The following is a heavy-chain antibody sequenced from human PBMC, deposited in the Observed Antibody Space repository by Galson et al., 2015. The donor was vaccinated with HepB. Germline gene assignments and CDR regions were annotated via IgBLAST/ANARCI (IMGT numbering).Heavy chain of an antibody. Sequence: SVKVSCKASGYTFTSYFMHWVRQAPGQGLEWMGIINPSGRSTTYAQKFQGRLTTTRDTSTSTLYMELSSLRSEDTAVYYCVSEASATNSYGHYWGQGTLVSVSS. CDR3: VSEASATNSYGHY. D-gene: IGHD2-8*01. CDR2: INPSGRST. V-gene: IGHV1-46*01. J-gene: IGHJ4*02. CDR1: GYTFTSYF.